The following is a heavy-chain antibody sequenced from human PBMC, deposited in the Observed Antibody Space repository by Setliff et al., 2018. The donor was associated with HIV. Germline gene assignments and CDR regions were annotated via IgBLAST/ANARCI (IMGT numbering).Heavy chain of an antibody. Sequence: GGSLRLSCAASGFTFSSYWMSWVRQAPGKGLEWVANIKQDGSEKYYVDSVKGRFTISRDNAKNSLYLQMNSLRAEDTAVYYCARDESFSYYNYGMDVWGQGTTVTVSS. CDR3: ARDESFSYYNYGMDV. J-gene: IGHJ6*02. CDR2: IKQDGSEK. V-gene: IGHV3-7*01. CDR1: GFTFSSYW.